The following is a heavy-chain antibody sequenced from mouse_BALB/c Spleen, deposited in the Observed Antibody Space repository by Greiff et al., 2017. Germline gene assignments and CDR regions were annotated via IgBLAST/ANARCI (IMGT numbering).Heavy chain of an antibody. J-gene: IGHJ4*01. CDR1: GYTFTSYY. Sequence: QVQLQQPGAELVKPGASVKLSCKASGYTFTSYYMYWVKQRPGQGLEWIGGINPSNGGTNFNEKFKSKATLTVDKSSSTAYMQLSSLTSEDSAVYYGTKGRYGGYAMDYWGQGTSVTVSS. D-gene: IGHD1-1*02. CDR3: TKGRYGGYAMDY. CDR2: INPSNGGT. V-gene: IGHV1S81*02.